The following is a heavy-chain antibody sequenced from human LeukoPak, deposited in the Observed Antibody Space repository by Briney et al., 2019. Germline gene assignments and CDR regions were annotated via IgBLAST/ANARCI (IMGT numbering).Heavy chain of an antibody. CDR2: VSYDGSNE. CDR1: GFAFSSHF. Sequence: PGGSLRLSCAASGFAFSSHFMHWVRQAPGKGLEWVTSVSYDGSNEYYADSVKGRFTVSRDNSKNTLYLQVNSLRPEDTAVYYCAGGPTYQHSSGHDFDYWGQGTLVTVSS. J-gene: IGHJ4*02. V-gene: IGHV3-30*04. D-gene: IGHD3-22*01. CDR3: AGGPTYQHSSGHDFDY.